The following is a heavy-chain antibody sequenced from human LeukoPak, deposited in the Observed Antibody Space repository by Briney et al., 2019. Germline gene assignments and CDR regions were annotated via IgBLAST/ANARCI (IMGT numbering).Heavy chain of an antibody. CDR2: IIPIFGTA. V-gene: IGHV1-69*05. Sequence: ASVKVSCKASGGTFSSYAISWVRQAPGQGLERMGGIIPIFGTANYAQKFQGRVTITTDESTSTAYMELSSLRSEDTAVYYCARGGTMVRGVLFDIWGQGTMVTVSS. CDR1: GGTFSSYA. CDR3: ARGGTMVRGVLFDI. J-gene: IGHJ3*02. D-gene: IGHD3-10*01.